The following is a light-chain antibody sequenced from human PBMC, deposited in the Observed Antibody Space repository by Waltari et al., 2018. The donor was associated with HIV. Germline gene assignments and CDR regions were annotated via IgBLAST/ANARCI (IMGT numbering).Light chain of an antibody. CDR3: QVWDSSSDTYV. V-gene: IGLV3-21*04. CDR2: YDS. J-gene: IGLJ1*01. CDR1: NIGSKS. Sequence: SYVLTQPPSVSVAPGKTARITCGGNNIGSKSVHWYQQKPGQAPVLVIYYDSYRPSGIPERFSGSNSGNTATLTISRVEAGDEVDYYCQVWDSSSDTYVFGTGTKVTVL.